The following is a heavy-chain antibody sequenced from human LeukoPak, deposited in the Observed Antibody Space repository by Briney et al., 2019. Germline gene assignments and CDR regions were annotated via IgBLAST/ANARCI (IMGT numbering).Heavy chain of an antibody. V-gene: IGHV5-51*01. D-gene: IGHD1-14*01. CDR1: GYNFTSYW. Sequence: GESLKISCKASGYNFTSYWIAWVRQMPGKGRERIWIIYPGDSDTRYSPSFQGQVTISADKSISTAYLQWSSLQASDTAMYYCARLMAGGTYRAAFDIWGQGTMVTVSS. CDR2: IYPGDSDT. J-gene: IGHJ3*02. CDR3: ARLMAGGTYRAAFDI.